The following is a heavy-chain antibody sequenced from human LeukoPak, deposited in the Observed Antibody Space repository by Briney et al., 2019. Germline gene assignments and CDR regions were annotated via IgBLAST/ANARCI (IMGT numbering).Heavy chain of an antibody. CDR2: VSGSGGDT. Sequence: GGSLRLSCAASGFTFSTYAMHWVRQAPGKGLEWVSAVSGSGGDTYYADSVTGRFTISRDNSKNTLYVLLNSLRAEDTAVYYCATTLNTGYFQSWGRGTLVTVSS. D-gene: IGHD5-18*01. V-gene: IGHV3-23*01. CDR1: GFTFSTYA. CDR3: ATTLNTGYFQS. J-gene: IGHJ4*02.